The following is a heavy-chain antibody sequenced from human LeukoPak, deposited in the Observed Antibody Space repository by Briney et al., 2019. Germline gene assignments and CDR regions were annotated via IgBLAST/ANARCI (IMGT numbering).Heavy chain of an antibody. J-gene: IGHJ4*02. Sequence: ASVKVSCKASGYTFTGYYMHCVRQAPGQRLEWMGWINPNSGGTNYAQKFQGRVTMTRDTSISTAYMELRRLRSDDTAVYYCAGEIQQVGGYSYGYPYWGQGTLVTVSS. D-gene: IGHD5-18*01. V-gene: IGHV1-2*02. CDR1: GYTFTGYY. CDR2: INPNSGGT. CDR3: AGEIQQVGGYSYGYPY.